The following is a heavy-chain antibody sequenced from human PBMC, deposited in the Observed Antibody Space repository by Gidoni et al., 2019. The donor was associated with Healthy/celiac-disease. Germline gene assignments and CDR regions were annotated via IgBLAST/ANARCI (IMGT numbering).Heavy chain of an antibody. Sequence: QVQLQESGPGLVKPSQTLSLPCTVSGGSISSGSYYWSWIRQPAGKGLEWIGRIYTSGSTNYNPSLKSRVTISVDTSKNQFSLKLSSVTAADTAVYYCARGQELLSNWFDPWGQGTLVTVSS. V-gene: IGHV4-61*02. D-gene: IGHD3-10*01. J-gene: IGHJ5*02. CDR1: GGSISSGSYY. CDR2: IYTSGST. CDR3: ARGQELLSNWFDP.